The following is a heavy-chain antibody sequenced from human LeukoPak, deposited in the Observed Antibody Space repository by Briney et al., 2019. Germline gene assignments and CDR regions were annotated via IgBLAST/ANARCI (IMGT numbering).Heavy chain of an antibody. Sequence: SETLSLTCAVSGGSISSSNWWSWVRQPPGKGLEWIGEIYHSGSTNYNPSLKSRVTISVDKSKNQFSLKLSSVTAADTAVYYCARVKFKERDAFDIWGQGTMVTVSS. CDR2: IYHSGST. CDR1: GGSISSSNW. V-gene: IGHV4-4*02. CDR3: ARVKFKERDAFDI. J-gene: IGHJ3*02. D-gene: IGHD1-26*01.